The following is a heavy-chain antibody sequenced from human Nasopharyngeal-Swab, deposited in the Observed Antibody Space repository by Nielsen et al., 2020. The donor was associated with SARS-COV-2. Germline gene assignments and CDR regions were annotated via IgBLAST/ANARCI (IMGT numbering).Heavy chain of an antibody. D-gene: IGHD3-22*01. Sequence: GGSLRLSCSASGFTFSNYAMHWVRQAPGKGLEYVSAISSTGGNTYYTDSVKGRSTITRDNSKNTPYLQMGSLRVEDTAVYYCVKDSSGYEFDSWGQGTLVTVSS. V-gene: IGHV3-64D*06. J-gene: IGHJ4*02. CDR1: GFTFSNYA. CDR2: ISSTGGNT. CDR3: VKDSSGYEFDS.